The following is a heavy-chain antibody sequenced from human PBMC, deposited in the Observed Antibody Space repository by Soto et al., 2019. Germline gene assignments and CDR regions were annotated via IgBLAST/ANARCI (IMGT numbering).Heavy chain of an antibody. CDR3: ATESAMVRDYYYYGMDV. Sequence: EVQLVESGGGLVQPGGSLRLSCAASGFTFSSYWMSWVRQAPGTGLEWVANIKQDGSEKYYVDSVKDRFTISRDNAKNSLYLQINSRRAEDTAVYYCATESAMVRDYYYYGMDVWGQGTTVTV. CDR1: GFTFSSYW. J-gene: IGHJ6*02. D-gene: IGHD5-18*01. CDR2: IKQDGSEK. V-gene: IGHV3-7*03.